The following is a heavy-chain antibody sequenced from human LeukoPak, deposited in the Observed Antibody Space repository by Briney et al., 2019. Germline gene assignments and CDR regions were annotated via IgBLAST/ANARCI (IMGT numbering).Heavy chain of an antibody. CDR2: INTDGSST. Sequence: GGSLRLSCVASGFIFSSYWMHWVRHAPGKGLVWVSRINTDGSSTSYADSVKGRFTISRDNAKNTLYLQMNSLRAEDTAVYYCAKDRGFGVFFQYYFDYWGQGTLVTVSS. V-gene: IGHV3-74*01. CDR1: GFIFSSYW. J-gene: IGHJ4*02. CDR3: AKDRGFGVFFQYYFDY. D-gene: IGHD3-10*01.